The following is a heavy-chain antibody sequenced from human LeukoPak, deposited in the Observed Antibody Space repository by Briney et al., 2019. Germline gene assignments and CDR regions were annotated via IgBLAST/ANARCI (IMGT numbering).Heavy chain of an antibody. J-gene: IGHJ4*02. CDR1: GGSFSGYY. D-gene: IGHD6-6*01. CDR3: ARFKYSSSPSFDY. V-gene: IGHV4-34*01. Sequence: PSETLSLTCAVYGGSFSGYYWSWIRQPPGKGLEWIGEINHSGSTNYNPSLKSRATISVDTSKNQFSLKLSSVTAADTAVYYCARFKYSSSPSFDYWGQGTLVTVSS. CDR2: INHSGST.